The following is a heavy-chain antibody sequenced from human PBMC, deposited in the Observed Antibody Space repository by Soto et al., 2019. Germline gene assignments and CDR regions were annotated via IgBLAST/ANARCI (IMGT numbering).Heavy chain of an antibody. CDR1: GGTFSSYA. CDR2: IIPIFGTT. CDR3: ARDRPIVGATPRTYNWFDP. V-gene: IGHV1-69*13. D-gene: IGHD1-26*01. Sequence: ASVKVSCKASGGTFSSYAISWVRQAPGQGLEWVGGIIPIFGTTNYAQKFQGRVTITADESTSTAYMELSSLRSEDTAVYYCARDRPIVGATPRTYNWFDPWGQGTLVTVSS. J-gene: IGHJ5*02.